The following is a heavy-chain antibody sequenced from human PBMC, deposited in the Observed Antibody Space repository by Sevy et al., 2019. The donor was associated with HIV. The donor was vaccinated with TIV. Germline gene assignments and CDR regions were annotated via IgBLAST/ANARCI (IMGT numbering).Heavy chain of an antibody. V-gene: IGHV3-23*01. J-gene: IGHJ4*02. Sequence: GGSLRLSCAASGFTFISYAMSWVRQAPGKGLEWVSAISGSGGSTYYADSVKGRFTISRDNSKNTLYLQMNSLRAEDTAVYYCAKDGESFITGTALNDFDYWGQGTLVTVSS. D-gene: IGHD1-7*01. CDR2: ISGSGGST. CDR1: GFTFISYA. CDR3: AKDGESFITGTALNDFDY.